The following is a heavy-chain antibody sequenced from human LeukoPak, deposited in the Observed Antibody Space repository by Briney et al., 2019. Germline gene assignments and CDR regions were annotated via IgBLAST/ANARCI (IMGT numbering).Heavy chain of an antibody. CDR3: TRGSYDT. CDR2: INGDGSAT. J-gene: IGHJ5*02. Sequence: GGSLRLSCAASRFTFSSYWMHWVRQAPGKGLVWVSHINGDGSATIYADSVKGRFTISRDNAKNTLYLQMNSLRAEDTAVYYCTRGSYDTWGQGTLVTVSS. CDR1: RFTFSSYW. V-gene: IGHV3-74*01.